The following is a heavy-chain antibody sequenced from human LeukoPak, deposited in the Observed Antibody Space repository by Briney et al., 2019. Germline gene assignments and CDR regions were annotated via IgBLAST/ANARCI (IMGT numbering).Heavy chain of an antibody. V-gene: IGHV1-3*01. CDR2: INAGNGNT. Sequence: SVKVSCKASGYTFTSYAMHWVRQAPGQRLEWMGWINAGNGNTKYSQKFQGRVTITRDTSASTAYMELSSLRSEDTAVYYCARGVVVVPAAPYNWFDPWGQGTLVTVSS. J-gene: IGHJ5*02. D-gene: IGHD2-2*01. CDR3: ARGVVVVPAAPYNWFDP. CDR1: GYTFTSYA.